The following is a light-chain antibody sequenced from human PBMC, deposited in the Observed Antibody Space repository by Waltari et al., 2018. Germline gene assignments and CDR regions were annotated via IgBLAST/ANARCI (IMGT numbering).Light chain of an antibody. J-gene: IGKJ2*01. CDR2: AAS. Sequence: DIQMTQSLSSQSASVGARVTITCRASQYLSDSLAWYQQKPGKAPKLLLSAASRLKSGVPPRSSGSASGTVYTLTISSLQPDDFATYYCQQYYFTPYTFGQGTKLEIK. CDR1: QYLSDS. CDR3: QQYYFTPYT. V-gene: IGKV1-NL1*01.